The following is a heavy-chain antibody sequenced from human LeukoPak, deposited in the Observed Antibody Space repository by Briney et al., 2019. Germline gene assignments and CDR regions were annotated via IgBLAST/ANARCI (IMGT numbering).Heavy chain of an antibody. D-gene: IGHD3-22*01. CDR2: INDYTGDT. CDR3: ARGRIAKIVVVHSFSYGMDV. V-gene: IGHV4-34*01. Sequence: SETLSLTCTVLGGSFTDYFRTWIRHSPGKGLEWIGEINDYTGDTNYNPSLNSRVSISLEKSKNQFSLELRSVTAADTAVYYCARGRIAKIVVVHSFSYGMDVWGQGTTVTVSS. CDR1: GGSFTDYF. J-gene: IGHJ6*02.